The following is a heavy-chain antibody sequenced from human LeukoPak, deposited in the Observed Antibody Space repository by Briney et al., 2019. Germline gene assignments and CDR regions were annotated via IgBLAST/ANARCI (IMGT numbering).Heavy chain of an antibody. CDR2: IYYSGST. D-gene: IGHD3-16*01. CDR3: ARDAVLRPGGRGFDY. V-gene: IGHV4-39*07. CDR1: GGSISSSSYY. J-gene: IGHJ4*02. Sequence: KTSETLSLTCTVSGGSISSSSYYWGWIRQPPGKGLEWIGSIYYSGSTNYNPSLKSRVTISVDTYKYQFSLKLSSVTAADTAVYYCARDAVLRPGGRGFDYWGQGTLVTVSS.